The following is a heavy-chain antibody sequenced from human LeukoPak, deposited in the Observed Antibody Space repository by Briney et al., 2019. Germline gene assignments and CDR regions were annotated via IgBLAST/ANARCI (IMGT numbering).Heavy chain of an antibody. CDR2: IYSGGST. J-gene: IGHJ4*02. V-gene: IGHV3-53*01. CDR3: ARTTYYYDSSGYFDY. D-gene: IGHD3-22*01. Sequence: PGGSLRLSCAASGFTVSSNYMSWVRQAPGKGLEWVSAIYSGGSTYYADSVKGRFTISRDNSKNTLYLQMNSLRAEDTAVYYCARTTYYYDSSGYFDYWGQGTLVTVPS. CDR1: GFTVSSNY.